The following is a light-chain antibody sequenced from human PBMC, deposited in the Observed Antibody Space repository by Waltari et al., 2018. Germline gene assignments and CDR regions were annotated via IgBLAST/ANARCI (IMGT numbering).Light chain of an antibody. CDR2: DVN. CDR3: NSHSSSDTPSV. CDR1: SSDIGGYNY. Sequence: QSALTQPASVSGSPGQSITISCTGTSSDIGGYNYVSWYQQYPGEAPNVVIYDVNSRPSGVSNRFSGSKSGHTASLTISGLQAEDEADYYCNSHSSSDTPSVFGGGTKLTVL. J-gene: IGLJ3*02. V-gene: IGLV2-14*01.